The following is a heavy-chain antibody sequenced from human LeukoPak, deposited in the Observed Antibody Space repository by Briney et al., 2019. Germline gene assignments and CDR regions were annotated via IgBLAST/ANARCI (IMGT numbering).Heavy chain of an antibody. CDR3: ASTAVGPQQIFDY. D-gene: IGHD1/OR15-1a*01. CDR2: ISSSGSTI. Sequence: PGGSLRLSCAASGFTFSSYEMNWIRQAPGKGLEWVSYISSSGSTIYYANSVKGRFTISRDNAKNSLYLQMNSLRAEDTAVYYCASTAVGPQQIFDYWGQGTLVTVSS. V-gene: IGHV3-48*03. J-gene: IGHJ4*02. CDR1: GFTFSSYE.